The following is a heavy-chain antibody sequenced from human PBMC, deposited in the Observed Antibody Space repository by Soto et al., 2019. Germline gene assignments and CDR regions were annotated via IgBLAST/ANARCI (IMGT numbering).Heavy chain of an antibody. CDR1: GGTFSSYT. Sequence: QVQLVQSGAEVKKPGSSVKVSCKASGGTFSSYTISWVRQAPGQGLEWMGRIIPILGIANYAQKFQGRVTITADKSTSTAYMELSSLRSEDTAVYYCARDESAYDVPAYWGQGTLVTVSS. J-gene: IGHJ4*02. D-gene: IGHD5-12*01. V-gene: IGHV1-69*08. CDR2: IIPILGIA. CDR3: ARDESAYDVPAY.